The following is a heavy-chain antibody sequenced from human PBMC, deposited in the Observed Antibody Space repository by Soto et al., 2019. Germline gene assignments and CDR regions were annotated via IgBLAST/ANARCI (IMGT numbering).Heavy chain of an antibody. Sequence: SETLSLTCVVSNFSTSSGYYWGWIRQSPGKGLEWIASIYRSGTTSYNPSLKSRVTISVDPSKNQFSLMLTAVTAADTAVYYCARTHSGSYYSVFNYWGRRSLVTVSS. V-gene: IGHV4-38-2*01. J-gene: IGHJ4*02. CDR1: NFSTSSGYY. D-gene: IGHD1-26*01. CDR2: IYRSGTT. CDR3: ARTHSGSYYSVFNY.